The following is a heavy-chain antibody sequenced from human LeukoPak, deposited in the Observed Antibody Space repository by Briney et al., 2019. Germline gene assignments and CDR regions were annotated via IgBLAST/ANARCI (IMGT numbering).Heavy chain of an antibody. V-gene: IGHV3-21*01. CDR3: ARAASVAGTGYYYYMDV. CDR1: GFIFSSYA. Sequence: GGSLRLSCAASGFIFSSYAMSWVRQAPGKGLEWVSSISSSSSYIYYADSVKGRFTISRDNAKNPLYLQMNSLRAEDTAVYYCARAASVAGTGYYYYMDVWGKGTTVTISS. J-gene: IGHJ6*03. D-gene: IGHD6-19*01. CDR2: ISSSSSYI.